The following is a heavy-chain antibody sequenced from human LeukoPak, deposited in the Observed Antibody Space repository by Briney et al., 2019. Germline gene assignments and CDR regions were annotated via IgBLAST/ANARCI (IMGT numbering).Heavy chain of an antibody. J-gene: IGHJ4*01. CDR3: AKRSGAPGNFDY. CDR2: ISADGGST. D-gene: IGHD1-1*01. V-gene: IGHV3-43*02. Sequence: PGGSLRLSCGASGFTFDEHAMNWVRQVPGKGLEWVSLISADGGSTHYADSVKGRVTISRDNSRNSLYLQMTSLRTDDSAFYYCAKRSGAPGNFDYWGHGTLVTVAS. CDR1: GFTFDEHA.